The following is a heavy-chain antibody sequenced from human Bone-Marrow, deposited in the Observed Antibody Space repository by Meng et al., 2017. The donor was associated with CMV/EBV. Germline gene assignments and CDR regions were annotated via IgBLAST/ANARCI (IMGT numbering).Heavy chain of an antibody. CDR3: AREVVVVPAAIAVRPYNWFDP. CDR2: IYTSGST. Sequence: SYYWSWIRQPAGKGLEWIGRIYTSGSTNYNPSLKSRVTMSVDTSKNQFSLKLSSVTAADTAVYYCAREVVVVPAAIAVRPYNWFDPRGQGTLVTVSS. CDR1: SYY. V-gene: IGHV4-4*07. D-gene: IGHD2-2*02. J-gene: IGHJ5*02.